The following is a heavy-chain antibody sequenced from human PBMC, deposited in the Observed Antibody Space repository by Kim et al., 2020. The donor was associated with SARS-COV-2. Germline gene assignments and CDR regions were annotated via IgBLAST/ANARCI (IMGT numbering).Heavy chain of an antibody. CDR1: GGSFSGYY. V-gene: IGHV4-34*01. CDR3: ARGLKMGFGDLRWNYYNYMDV. CDR2: INHSGST. D-gene: IGHD3-10*01. J-gene: IGHJ6*03. Sequence: SETLSLTCAVYGGSFSGYYWSWIRQPPGKGLEWIGEINHSGSTNYNPSLKSRVTISVDTSKNQVSLKLSSVTAADTAVYYCARGLKMGFGDLRWNYYNYMDVWGKGTTVTVSS.